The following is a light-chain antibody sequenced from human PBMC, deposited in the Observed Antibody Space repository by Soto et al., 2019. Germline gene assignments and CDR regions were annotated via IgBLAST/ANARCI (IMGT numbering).Light chain of an antibody. CDR3: QQYDQWWT. J-gene: IGKJ1*01. CDR2: DAS. CDR1: QTVRNNY. V-gene: IGKV3-20*01. Sequence: EFVLTQSPGTLSSSPGERATLSCRASQTVRNNYLAWYQQKPGQAPRLLIYDASSRATGIPDRFSGGGSGTEFTLTISSLQSEDFGVYFCQQYDQWWTYGQGTKVDIK.